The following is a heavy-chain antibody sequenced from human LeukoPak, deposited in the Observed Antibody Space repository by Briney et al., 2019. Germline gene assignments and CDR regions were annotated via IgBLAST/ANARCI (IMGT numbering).Heavy chain of an antibody. CDR1: GFTFSSYA. D-gene: IGHD6-19*01. V-gene: IGHV3-30*04. CDR2: ISYDGSNK. CDR3: AREEVAGAVFDY. J-gene: IGHJ4*02. Sequence: PGGSLRLSCAASGFTFSSYAMHWVRQAPGKGLEWVAVISYDGSNKYYADSVKGRFTISRDNSKNTLYLQMNSLRAEDTAVYYCAREEVAGAVFDYWGQGTLVTVSS.